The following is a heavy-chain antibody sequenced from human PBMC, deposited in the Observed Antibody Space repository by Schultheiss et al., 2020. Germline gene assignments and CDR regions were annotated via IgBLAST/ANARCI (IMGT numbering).Heavy chain of an antibody. Sequence: WGSLRLSCAASGFTFSSYAMSWVRQAPGKGLEWVSAISGSGGSTYYADSVKGRFTISRENAKNSLYLQMNSLRAGDTAVYYCAWGGRYSSSSAQDYWGQGTLVTVSS. D-gene: IGHD6-6*01. CDR3: AWGGRYSSSSAQDY. CDR2: ISGSGGST. V-gene: IGHV3-23*01. J-gene: IGHJ4*02. CDR1: GFTFSSYA.